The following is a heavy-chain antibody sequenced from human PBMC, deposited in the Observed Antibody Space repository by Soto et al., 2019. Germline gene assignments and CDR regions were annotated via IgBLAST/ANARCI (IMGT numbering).Heavy chain of an antibody. D-gene: IGHD3-10*01. CDR2: MNPNSGNT. CDR1: GYTFTSYD. J-gene: IGHJ3*02. V-gene: IGHV1-8*01. CDR3: ARGINYYDSGDDAFDI. Sequence: QVQLVQSGAEVKKPGASVKVSCKASGYTFTSYDINWVRQATGHGVEWMGWMNPNSGNTGYAQKFQGRVTMTRNTSMSTAYMELSSLRSEDTAVYYWARGINYYDSGDDAFDIWGQGTMVTVSS.